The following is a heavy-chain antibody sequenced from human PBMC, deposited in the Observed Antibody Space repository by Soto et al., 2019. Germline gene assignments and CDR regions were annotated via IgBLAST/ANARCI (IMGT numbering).Heavy chain of an antibody. CDR1: GFTFSSYG. J-gene: IGHJ3*02. D-gene: IGHD3-22*01. Sequence: GGSLRLSCAASGFTFSSYGMHWVRQAPGKGLEWVAVIWYDGSNKYYADSVKGRFTISRDNSKNTLYLQMNSLRAEDTAVYYCARDTYYYDSSGYYHDAFDIWGQGTMVTVSS. CDR2: IWYDGSNK. CDR3: ARDTYYYDSSGYYHDAFDI. V-gene: IGHV3-33*01.